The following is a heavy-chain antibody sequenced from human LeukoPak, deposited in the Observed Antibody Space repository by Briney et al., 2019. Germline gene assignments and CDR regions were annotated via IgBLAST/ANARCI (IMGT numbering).Heavy chain of an antibody. CDR3: TRPKYYYDSSGYGYFDY. J-gene: IGHJ4*02. CDR1: GYSFTSYW. Sequence: GKSLKISCKGSGYSFTSYWIGWVRQMPGKGLEWMGIIYPGDSDTRYSPSFQGQVTISADKSISTAYLQWSSLKASDTAMYYCTRPKYYYDSSGYGYFDYWGQGTLVTVSS. D-gene: IGHD3-22*01. CDR2: IYPGDSDT. V-gene: IGHV5-51*01.